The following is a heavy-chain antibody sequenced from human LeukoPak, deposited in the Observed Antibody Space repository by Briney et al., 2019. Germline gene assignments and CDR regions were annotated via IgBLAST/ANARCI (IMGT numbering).Heavy chain of an antibody. CDR1: GFTFSSYA. CDR2: ISGSGGST. V-gene: IGHV3-23*01. Sequence: PGGSLRLSCAASGFTFSSYAMSWVRQAPGEGLEWVSGISGSGGSTYYANSVKGRFTISRDKSKNTLYLQMNSLRAEDTAVYYCAREDTAVAGTDYWGQGTLVTVSS. D-gene: IGHD6-19*01. CDR3: AREDTAVAGTDY. J-gene: IGHJ4*02.